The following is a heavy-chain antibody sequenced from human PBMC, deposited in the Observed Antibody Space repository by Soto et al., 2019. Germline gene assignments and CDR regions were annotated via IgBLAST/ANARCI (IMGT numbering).Heavy chain of an antibody. J-gene: IGHJ4*02. CDR2: IIPIFNRA. CDR3: ARRRGEMATPPTYIY. D-gene: IGHD3-10*01. CDR1: GGTFSSYA. V-gene: IGHV1-69*06. Sequence: SVKVSCKASGGTFSSYAISWVRQAPGQGLEWMGGIIPIFNRADYAQRLQGRVTITADISTSTCYMVVSSLRSDGTAVYYCARRRGEMATPPTYIYWGQGTLVTLSP.